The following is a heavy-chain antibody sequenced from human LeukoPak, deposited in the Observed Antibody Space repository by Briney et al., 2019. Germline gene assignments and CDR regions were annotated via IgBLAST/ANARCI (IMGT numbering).Heavy chain of an antibody. D-gene: IGHD6-19*01. V-gene: IGHV3-53*01. CDR2: IYSGGST. CDR3: STEGARSSSGWYSIGFY. J-gene: IGHJ4*02. Sequence: GGSLRLSCAASGFTVSSNYMSWVPQAPGKGLEWVSVIYSGGSTYYADSVKGRFTISRDNSKNTLYLQMNSLKTEDTAVYSCSTEGARSSSGWYSIGFYWGQGTLVTVSS. CDR1: GFTVSSNY.